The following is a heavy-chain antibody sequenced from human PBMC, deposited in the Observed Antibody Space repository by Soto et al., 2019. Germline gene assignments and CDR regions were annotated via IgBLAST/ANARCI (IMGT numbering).Heavy chain of an antibody. D-gene: IGHD1-26*01. CDR1: GFTFSSYG. CDR2: ISYDGSNK. J-gene: IGHJ6*02. V-gene: IGHV3-30*18. CDR3: AKVRHSGSYRFGIYYYYYGMDV. Sequence: PGGSLRLSCAASGFTFSSYGMHWVRQAPGKGLEWVAVISYDGSNKYYADSVKGRFTISRDNSKNTLYLQMNSLRAEDTAVYYCAKVRHSGSYRFGIYYYYYGMDVWGQGTTVTVSS.